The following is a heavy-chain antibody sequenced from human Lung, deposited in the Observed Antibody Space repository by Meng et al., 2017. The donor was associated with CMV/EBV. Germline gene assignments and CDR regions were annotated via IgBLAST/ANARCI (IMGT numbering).Heavy chain of an antibody. D-gene: IGHD3-3*01. Sequence: GSLRLXCTVSGGSISSYYWSWIRQPPGKGLEWIGYIYYSGSTNYNPSLKSRVTISVDTSKNQFSLKLSSVTAADTAVYYCASGRFLEWLFVDYWGQGTXVTVSS. J-gene: IGHJ4*02. V-gene: IGHV4-59*01. CDR3: ASGRFLEWLFVDY. CDR2: IYYSGST. CDR1: GGSISSYY.